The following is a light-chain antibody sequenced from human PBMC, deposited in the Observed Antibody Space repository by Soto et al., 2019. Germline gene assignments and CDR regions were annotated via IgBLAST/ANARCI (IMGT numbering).Light chain of an antibody. Sequence: DILMTQSPSTLSASVGDRVTITCRASQSISSWLAWYQQKPGKAPKLLIYKASSLESGVPSRFSGSGSGTEFTLTISSLQPDDFATYYCQQYNSYLWTFGQGTKVEI. CDR1: QSISSW. J-gene: IGKJ1*01. CDR3: QQYNSYLWT. CDR2: KAS. V-gene: IGKV1-5*03.